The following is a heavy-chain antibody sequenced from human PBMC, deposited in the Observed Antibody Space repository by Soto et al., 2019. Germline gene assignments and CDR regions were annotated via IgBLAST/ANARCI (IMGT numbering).Heavy chain of an antibody. CDR2: INANNGDT. Sequence: ASVKVSCKASGYTFTGYYMHWVRQAPGQGLEWMGWINANNGDTNYAQKIQGRVTMTTDTSTSTAYTELRSLRSDDTAVYYCARDSYYDFWSGYSNYYGMDVWGQGTTVTVSS. D-gene: IGHD3-3*01. CDR1: GYTFTGYY. V-gene: IGHV1-18*04. CDR3: ARDSYYDFWSGYSNYYGMDV. J-gene: IGHJ6*02.